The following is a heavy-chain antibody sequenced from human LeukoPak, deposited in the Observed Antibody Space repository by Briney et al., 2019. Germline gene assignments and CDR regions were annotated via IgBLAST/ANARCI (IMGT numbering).Heavy chain of an antibody. J-gene: IGHJ6*03. Sequence: GGSLRLSCAASGFTFSSYGMHWVRQAPGKGLEWVAVISYDGSNKYYADSVKGRFTIPRDNSKNTLYLQMNSLRAEDTAVYYCAKDQYYSPRWYYYYMDVWGKGTTVTVSS. V-gene: IGHV3-30*18. D-gene: IGHD3-10*01. CDR2: ISYDGSNK. CDR1: GFTFSSYG. CDR3: AKDQYYSPRWYYYYMDV.